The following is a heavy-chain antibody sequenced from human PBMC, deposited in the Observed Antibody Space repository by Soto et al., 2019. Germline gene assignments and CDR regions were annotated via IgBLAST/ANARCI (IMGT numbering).Heavy chain of an antibody. CDR2: MNPNSGNT. Sequence: QVQLVQSGAEVKKPGASVKVSCKASGYTFTSYDINWVRQATGQGVEWMGWMNPNSGNTGQAQKFQGIVTRTRNTAITTAYMELSSLRSEDTVVYYCARSLYGDNVDFWGQGTLVTVSS. J-gene: IGHJ4*02. V-gene: IGHV1-8*01. D-gene: IGHD4-17*01. CDR1: GYTFTSYD. CDR3: ARSLYGDNVDF.